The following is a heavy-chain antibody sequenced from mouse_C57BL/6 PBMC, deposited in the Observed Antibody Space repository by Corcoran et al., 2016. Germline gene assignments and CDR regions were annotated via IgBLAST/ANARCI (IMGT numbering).Heavy chain of an antibody. J-gene: IGHJ4*01. CDR2: INTYSGVP. CDR1: GYTFTTYG. Sequence: QIQLVQSGPELKKPGETVKISCKASGYTFTTYGMSWVKQAPGKGLKWMGWINTYSGVPTYADDFKGRFAFSLETSASTAYLQINNLKNEDTATYFCARSRGNYPYYYAMDYWGQGTSVTVSS. V-gene: IGHV9-3*01. D-gene: IGHD2-1*01. CDR3: ARSRGNYPYYYAMDY.